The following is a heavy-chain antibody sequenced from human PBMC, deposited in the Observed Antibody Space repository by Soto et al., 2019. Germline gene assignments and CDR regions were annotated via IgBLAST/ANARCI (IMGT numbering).Heavy chain of an antibody. CDR1: GYTFTSYG. CDR3: ASARYCSSTSCYGTDYYYGMDV. D-gene: IGHD2-2*01. J-gene: IGHJ6*02. Sequence: QVQLVQSGAEVKKPGASVKVSCKASGYTFTSYGISWVRQAPGQGLEWMGWISDYNGNTNYAQKIQGRVTMTTDTSTRTAYLELRSLRSDDTAVYYCASARYCSSTSCYGTDYYYGMDVWGQGTTVTVSS. CDR2: ISDYNGNT. V-gene: IGHV1-18*01.